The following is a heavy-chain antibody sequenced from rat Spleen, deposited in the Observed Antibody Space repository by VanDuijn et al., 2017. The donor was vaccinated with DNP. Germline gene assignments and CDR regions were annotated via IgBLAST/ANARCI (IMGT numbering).Heavy chain of an antibody. D-gene: IGHD1-4*01. V-gene: IGHV5-31*01. Sequence: EVQLVESGGDLVQPGRSLKLSCVASGFTLNNYWMTWIRQVPGKGLEWVASIISSGGSTYYPDSVKGRFTISRDNAKSTLYLQMNSLRSEDMATYYCARHVLPLRVWDYWGQGVMVTVSS. CDR3: ARHVLPLRVWDY. J-gene: IGHJ2*01. CDR1: GFTLNNYW. CDR2: IISSGGST.